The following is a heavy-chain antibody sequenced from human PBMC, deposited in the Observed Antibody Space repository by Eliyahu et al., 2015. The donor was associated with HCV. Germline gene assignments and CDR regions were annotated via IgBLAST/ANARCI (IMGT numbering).Heavy chain of an antibody. CDR3: ARDAGGIYDNSGFDY. CDR1: GYTFTNYY. D-gene: IGHD3-22*01. Sequence: QVQLVQSGAEVKKPGASVKVSCKASGYTFTNYYIHWVRQAPGQGLEWMGIINPSGGSTSYPQKFQGRVTMTRDTSTRTVYMELSSLRSEDTAVYYCARDAGGIYDNSGFDYWGLGTLVTVSS. CDR2: INPSGGST. V-gene: IGHV1-46*01. J-gene: IGHJ4*02.